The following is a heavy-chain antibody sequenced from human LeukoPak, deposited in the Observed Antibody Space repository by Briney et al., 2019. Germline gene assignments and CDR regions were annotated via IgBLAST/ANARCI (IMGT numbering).Heavy chain of an antibody. CDR1: GFTVSNSY. CDR2: ISSSSSYT. V-gene: IGHV3-11*05. D-gene: IGHD3-22*01. CDR3: ARVRYYYDSSGYPDY. J-gene: IGHJ4*02. Sequence: GGSLRLSCAASGFTVSNSYMSWVRQAPGKGLEWVSYISSSSSYTNYADSVKGRFTISRDNAKNSLYLQMNSLRAEDTAVYYCARVRYYYDSSGYPDYWGQGTLVTVSS.